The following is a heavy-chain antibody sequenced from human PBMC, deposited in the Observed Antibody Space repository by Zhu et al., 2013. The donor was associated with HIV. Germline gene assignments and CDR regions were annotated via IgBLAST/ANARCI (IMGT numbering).Heavy chain of an antibody. CDR1: GGSINSYY. Sequence: QVQLQESGPGLVKPSETLSLTCSVSGGSINSYYWSWIRQPPGKGLEWIGFIYYSGSTNYNPSLKSRVTISLDKSKNQFSLKVSSVTAADTAVYYCASRSGSSHFDYWGQGTLVTVSS. CDR2: IYYSGST. V-gene: IGHV4-59*01. J-gene: IGHJ4*02. D-gene: IGHD3-10*01. CDR3: ASRSGSSHFDY.